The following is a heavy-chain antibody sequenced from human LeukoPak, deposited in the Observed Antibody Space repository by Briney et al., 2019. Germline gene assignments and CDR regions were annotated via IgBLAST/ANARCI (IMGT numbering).Heavy chain of an antibody. CDR2: ISAYNGNT. V-gene: IGHV1-18*01. D-gene: IGHD3-22*01. Sequence: PLASVKVSCKASGYTFTSHGISWVRQAPGQGLEWMGWISAYNGNTNYAQKLQGRVTMTTDTSTSTAYMELRSLRSDGTAVYYCARGGKYYDSSGYYYDYWGQGTMVTVSS. CDR3: ARGGKYYDSSGYYYDY. CDR1: GYTFTSHG. J-gene: IGHJ3*01.